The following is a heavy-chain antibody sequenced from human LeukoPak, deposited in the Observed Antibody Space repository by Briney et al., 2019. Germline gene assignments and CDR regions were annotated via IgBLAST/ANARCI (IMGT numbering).Heavy chain of an antibody. CDR2: IGSGGTDI. CDR1: GFNFSSYA. J-gene: IGHJ4*02. Sequence: GGSLRLSFAAPGFNFSSYAMNWVRQAPGKGLEWVSGIGSGGTDIYYADSVKGRFTITRDNAKNSLYLQMNSLRAEDTAVYYCASGHCAGANCRRDYWGQGTLVTVSS. CDR3: ASGHCAGANCRRDY. V-gene: IGHV3-21*01. D-gene: IGHD4/OR15-4a*01.